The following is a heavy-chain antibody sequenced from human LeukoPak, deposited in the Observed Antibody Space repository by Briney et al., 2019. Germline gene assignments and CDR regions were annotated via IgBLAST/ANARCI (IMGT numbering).Heavy chain of an antibody. CDR1: GFTFSSYW. CDR2: INIDGSNI. V-gene: IGHV3-74*01. J-gene: IGHJ6*03. Sequence: GGSLRLSCAASGFTFSSYWMYWVRQAPGKGLVWVSRINIDGSNISDADSVKGRFTISRDNAKNTLYLQMNSLRAEDTAVYYCARDVFRHMDVWGKGITVTVSS. D-gene: IGHD3/OR15-3a*01. CDR3: ARDVFRHMDV.